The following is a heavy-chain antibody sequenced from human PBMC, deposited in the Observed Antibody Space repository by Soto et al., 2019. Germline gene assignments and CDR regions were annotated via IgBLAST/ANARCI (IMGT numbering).Heavy chain of an antibody. V-gene: IGHV4-59*08. CDR1: GGSISSSY. J-gene: IGHJ4*02. CDR3: ARQPYGDYNDY. D-gene: IGHD4-17*01. Sequence: SETLSLTCTVSGGSISSSYWSWIRQPPGTGLEWIGYIYYSGSTNYNPSLKSRVTISVDMSKNQFSLNLSSVTAADTAVYYCARQPYGDYNDYWGQGTLVTVSS. CDR2: IYYSGST.